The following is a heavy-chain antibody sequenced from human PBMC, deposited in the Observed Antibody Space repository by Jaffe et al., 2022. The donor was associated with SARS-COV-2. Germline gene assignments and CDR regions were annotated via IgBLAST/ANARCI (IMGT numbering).Heavy chain of an antibody. CDR3: AKIRGPENCGGDCYPEAGDAFDI. D-gene: IGHD2-21*02. J-gene: IGHJ3*02. CDR2: IYHSGST. V-gene: IGHV4-4*02. CDR1: GGSISSSNW. Sequence: QVQLQESGPGLVKPSGTLSLTCAVSGGSISSSNWWSWVRQPPGKGLEWIGEIYHSGSTNYNPSLKSRVTISVDKSKNQFSLKLSSVTAADTAVYYCAKIRGPENCGGDCYPEAGDAFDIWGQGTMVTVSS.